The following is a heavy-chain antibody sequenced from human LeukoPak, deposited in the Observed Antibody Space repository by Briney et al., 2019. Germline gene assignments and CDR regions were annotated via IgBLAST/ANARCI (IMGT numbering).Heavy chain of an antibody. J-gene: IGHJ4*02. V-gene: IGHV4-34*01. CDR1: GGSFSGYY. Sequence: SETLSLTCAVYGGSFSGYYWSWIRQPPGKGLEWIGEINHSGSTNYNPSLKSRVTVSVDTSKNQFSLKLSSVTAADTAVYYCARSKSSGGSIRRYYFDYWGQGTLVTVSS. CDR3: ARSKSSGGSIRRYYFDY. D-gene: IGHD2-15*01. CDR2: INHSGST.